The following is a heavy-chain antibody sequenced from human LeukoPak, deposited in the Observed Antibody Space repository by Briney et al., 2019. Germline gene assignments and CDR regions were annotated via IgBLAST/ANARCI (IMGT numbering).Heavy chain of an antibody. CDR3: AREDYDILTGYPN. J-gene: IGHJ4*02. Sequence: SEALSLTCTVSGGSISSYYWSWVRQPAGMGLEWIGRIYTSGSTNYNPSLKSRVTMSVDTSKNQFSLKLSSVTAADTAVYYCAREDYDILTGYPNWGQGTLVTVSS. V-gene: IGHV4-4*07. CDR2: IYTSGST. CDR1: GGSISSYY. D-gene: IGHD3-9*01.